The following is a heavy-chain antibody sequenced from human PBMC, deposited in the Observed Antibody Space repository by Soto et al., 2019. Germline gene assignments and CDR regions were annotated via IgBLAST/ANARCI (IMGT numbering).Heavy chain of an antibody. CDR3: AHSRGTLWLGELLSETIDY. D-gene: IGHD3-10*01. V-gene: IGHV2-5*01. CDR1: GFTLTRSGVG. Sequence: KESGPTVVTPTQSLTLTCTVSGFTLTRSGVGVAWIRQPPGRALEWLGIIYWNDNKNYSPSMKGRITITKDTPKRQVVLTITNMDLVDTATYFCAHSRGTLWLGELLSETIDYWGRGTLVTVSS. CDR2: IYWNDNK. J-gene: IGHJ4*01.